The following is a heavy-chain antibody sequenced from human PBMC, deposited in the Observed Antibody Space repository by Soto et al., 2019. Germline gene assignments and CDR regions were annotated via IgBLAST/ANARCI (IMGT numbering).Heavy chain of an antibody. D-gene: IGHD4-4*01. Sequence: SETLSLTCAVSGGSISSGVYYWSWIRQPPGKGMEWIGYIYYSGSTYYNPSLKSRLTISVDTSKNQFSLKLNSVTAADTAVYYCARDYSNLNMGRWHYGMDVWGQGTTVTVSS. CDR2: IYYSGST. CDR1: GGSISSGVYY. CDR3: ARDYSNLNMGRWHYGMDV. V-gene: IGHV4-61*08. J-gene: IGHJ6*02.